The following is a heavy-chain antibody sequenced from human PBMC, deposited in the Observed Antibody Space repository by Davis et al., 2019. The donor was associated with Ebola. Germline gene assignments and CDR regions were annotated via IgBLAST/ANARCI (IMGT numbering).Heavy chain of an antibody. J-gene: IGHJ4*02. CDR2: ISYDGSNK. CDR1: GFTFSSYA. CDR3: ARGGWFGELLLDY. D-gene: IGHD3-10*01. Sequence: GGSLRLSCAASGFTFSSYAMHWVRQAPGKGLEWVAVISYDGSNKYYADSVKGRFTISRDNSKNTLYLQMNSLRAEDTAVYYCARGGWFGELLLDYWGQGTLVTVSS. V-gene: IGHV3-30*04.